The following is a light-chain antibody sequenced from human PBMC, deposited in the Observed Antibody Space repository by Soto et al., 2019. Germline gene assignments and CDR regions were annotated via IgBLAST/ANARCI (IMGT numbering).Light chain of an antibody. CDR3: QHRHN. CDR1: QSVSID. Sequence: EVVLTQSPATLSLCPGDRATLSCRASQSVSIDFAWYQQKPGQAPRLLIYDASNRATGIPARFSGSGSGTDFTLTISSLEPEDFAVYYCQHRHNFGPGTKVDIK. J-gene: IGKJ3*01. CDR2: DAS. V-gene: IGKV3-11*01.